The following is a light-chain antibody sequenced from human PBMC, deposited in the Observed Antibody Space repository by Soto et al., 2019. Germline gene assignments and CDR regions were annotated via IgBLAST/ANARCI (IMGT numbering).Light chain of an antibody. Sequence: QSVLTQPPSASGTPGQRVTISCSGSSSNSGSNYVYWYQQRPGTAPKLLIYRNNQRPSGVPDRFSGSKSGTSASLAISGLRSEDEADYYCAAWDESLSGFYGFGTGTKVTVL. V-gene: IGLV1-47*01. CDR2: RNN. J-gene: IGLJ1*01. CDR3: AAWDESLSGFYG. CDR1: SSNSGSNY.